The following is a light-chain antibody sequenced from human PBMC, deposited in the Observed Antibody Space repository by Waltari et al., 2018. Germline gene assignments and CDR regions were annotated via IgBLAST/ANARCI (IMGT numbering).Light chain of an antibody. J-gene: IGKJ2*01. V-gene: IGKV3-20*01. CDR3: QQYGNSPRYT. CDR2: GAS. CDR1: QSVSGSY. Sequence: EIVLTQSPGTLSLSPGERATLSCRASQSVSGSYLAWYQQKPGQAPRLLIYGASSRAPGGPNRVGGRRAGTDFTLTISRLEPEDFAVYYCQQYGNSPRYTFGQGTKLEIK.